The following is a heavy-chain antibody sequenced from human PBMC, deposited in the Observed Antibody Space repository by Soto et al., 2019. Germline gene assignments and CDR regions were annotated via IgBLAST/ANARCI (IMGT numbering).Heavy chain of an antibody. CDR1: GGTFSSYA. J-gene: IGHJ4*02. CDR3: ARERLYYDILTGYFDY. Sequence: QVQLVQSGAEVKKPGSSVKVSCKASGGTFSSYAISWVRQAPGQGLEWMGGIIPIFGTANYAQKFHGRVTITADESTSTAYMELSSLRSEDTAVYYCARERLYYDILTGYFDYWGQGTLVTVSS. V-gene: IGHV1-69*01. D-gene: IGHD3-9*01. CDR2: IIPIFGTA.